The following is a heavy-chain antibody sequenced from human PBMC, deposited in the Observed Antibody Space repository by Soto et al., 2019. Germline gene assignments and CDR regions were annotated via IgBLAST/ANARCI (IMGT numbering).Heavy chain of an antibody. Sequence: QVQLVESGGGVVQPGRSLRLSCAASGFTFSAYGMHWVRQAPGKGLERVAVISSDGNNKYHADSVKGRFTISRDNSKNTLYRQMNSLRTEDTAVYYCAKDSGRGSADYYFDYWGQGTLVTVSS. CDR2: ISSDGNNK. V-gene: IGHV3-30*18. CDR3: AKDSGRGSADYYFDY. CDR1: GFTFSAYG. J-gene: IGHJ4*02. D-gene: IGHD3-10*01.